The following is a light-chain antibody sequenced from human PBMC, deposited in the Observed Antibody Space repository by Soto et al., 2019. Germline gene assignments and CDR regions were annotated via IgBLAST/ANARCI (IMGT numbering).Light chain of an antibody. Sequence: IVMTQSPAILSVSPGERATLSCRASQSVDTNLAWYQQKPGQAPRLRLHGASTRATGIPARFSGSGSATEFTLTISSVQSYDYPVYYCEQYKNWPPLTFGGGTTVEI. V-gene: IGKV3-15*01. CDR3: EQYKNWPPLT. CDR1: QSVDTN. J-gene: IGKJ4*01. CDR2: GAS.